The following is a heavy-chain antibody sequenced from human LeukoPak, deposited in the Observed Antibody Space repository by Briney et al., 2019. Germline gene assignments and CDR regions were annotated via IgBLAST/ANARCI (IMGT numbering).Heavy chain of an antibody. Sequence: ASVKVSCKSSGYTFTSYGISGVRQPPGQGLEGMGWIISYNGNTNYAHKLHGRVTITTDTSTSTAYMELRSLRSDDTAVYYCARVRGFGELTLWFDPWGQGTLVTVSS. CDR2: IISYNGNT. D-gene: IGHD3-10*01. V-gene: IGHV1-18*04. J-gene: IGHJ5*02. CDR1: GYTFTSYG. CDR3: ARVRGFGELTLWFDP.